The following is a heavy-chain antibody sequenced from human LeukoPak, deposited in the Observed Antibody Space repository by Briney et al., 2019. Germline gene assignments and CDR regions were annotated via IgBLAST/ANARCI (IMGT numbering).Heavy chain of an antibody. V-gene: IGHV3-23*01. CDR1: GFSFSTYA. D-gene: IGHD2-15*01. CDR3: VEDVVVIVAAKPGI. Sequence: PGGPLRLSCAASGFSFSTYAMGWVRQAPGKGLEWVSSISGTGDSTYYADAVKGRFTISRDNSKNTLYLQMNSLRAEDTAVYYCVEDVVVIVAAKPGIWGQGTLVTVSS. CDR2: ISGTGDST. J-gene: IGHJ4*02.